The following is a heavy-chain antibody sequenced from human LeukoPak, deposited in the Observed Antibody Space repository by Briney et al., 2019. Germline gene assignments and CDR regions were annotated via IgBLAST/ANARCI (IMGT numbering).Heavy chain of an antibody. V-gene: IGHV3-7*01. D-gene: IGHD2-2*01. J-gene: IGHJ5*02. CDR1: GFTFSSYW. CDR2: IKQDGSEK. Sequence: GGSLRLSCAASGFTFSSYWMSWVRQAPGKGLEWVANIKQDGSEKYYVDSVKGRFTISRDNAKNSLYLQMNSLRAEDTAVYYCARSPDIVVVPAASGFDPWGQETLVTVSS. CDR3: ARSPDIVVVPAASGFDP.